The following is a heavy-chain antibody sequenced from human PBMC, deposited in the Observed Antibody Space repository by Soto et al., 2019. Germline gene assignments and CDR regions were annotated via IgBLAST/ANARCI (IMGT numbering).Heavy chain of an antibody. V-gene: IGHV1-18*01. CDR1: GYSFTTYG. CDR3: AREGPAPYYYYGMDV. CDR2: ISGYNGNT. Sequence: QVQLVQSRGEVKKPGASVKVSCKTSGYSFTTYGISWVRQAPGQGLEWMGWISGYNGNTNYAQKLKGRFTMTTDTSTSTAYMELRSLTSDDTAVYYCAREGPAPYYYYGMDVWGQGSTVTVSS. J-gene: IGHJ6*02.